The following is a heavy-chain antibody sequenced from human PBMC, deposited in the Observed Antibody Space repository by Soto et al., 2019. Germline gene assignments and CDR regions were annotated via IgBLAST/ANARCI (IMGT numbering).Heavy chain of an antibody. Sequence: SGPTLVNPTETLTLTCTVSWFSLSNARMGVSWIRQPPGKALEWLAHIFSNDEKSYSTSLKSRLTISKDTSKSQVVLTMTNMDPVDTATYYCARLTYGSGSYWYFDYWGQGTLVTVSS. V-gene: IGHV2-26*01. J-gene: IGHJ4*02. CDR1: WFSLSNARMG. D-gene: IGHD3-10*01. CDR2: IFSNDEK. CDR3: ARLTYGSGSYWYFDY.